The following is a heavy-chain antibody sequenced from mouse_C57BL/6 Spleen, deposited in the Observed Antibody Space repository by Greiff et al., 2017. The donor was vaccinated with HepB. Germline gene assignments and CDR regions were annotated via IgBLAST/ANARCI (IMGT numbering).Heavy chain of an antibody. J-gene: IGHJ3*01. Sequence: EVNVVESEGGLVQPGSSMKLSCTASGFTFSDYYMAWVRQVPEKGLEWVANINYDGSSTYYLDSLKSRFIISRDNAKNILYLQMSSLKSEDTATYYCAIYYDYDGFAYWGQGTLVTVSA. D-gene: IGHD2-4*01. CDR2: INYDGSST. CDR3: AIYYDYDGFAY. V-gene: IGHV5-16*01. CDR1: GFTFSDYY.